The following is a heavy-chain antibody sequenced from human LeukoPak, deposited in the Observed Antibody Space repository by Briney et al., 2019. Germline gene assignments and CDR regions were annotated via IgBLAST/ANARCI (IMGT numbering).Heavy chain of an antibody. J-gene: IGHJ4*02. CDR3: AKGGDRDYYESRGYYY. Sequence: QPGGSLRLSCAASGFTFSSFAMSSVRQAPGKGLERVKGLEWVSYIKYTGGSPYYADSVKGRFTISRDNSKKTRQLQMNSLRDEDTAIYYCAKGGDRDYYESRGYYYWGEGALVTVSS. D-gene: IGHD3-22*01. CDR1: GFTFSSFA. CDR2: IKYTGGSP. V-gene: IGHV3-23*01.